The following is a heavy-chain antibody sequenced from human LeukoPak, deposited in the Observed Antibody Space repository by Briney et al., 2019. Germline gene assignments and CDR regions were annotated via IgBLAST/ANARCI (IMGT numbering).Heavy chain of an antibody. CDR1: GGSISSGDYY. Sequence: SETLSLTCTVSGGSISSGDYYWSWIRQPPGKGLEWIGYIYYSGSTYYNPSLKSRVTISVDTSKNQFSLKLSSVTAADTAVYYCARAYTVTTMIAHYYYYGMDVWGQGTTVTVSS. CDR2: IYYSGST. J-gene: IGHJ6*02. V-gene: IGHV4-30-4*01. CDR3: ARAYTVTTMIAHYYYYGMDV. D-gene: IGHD4-17*01.